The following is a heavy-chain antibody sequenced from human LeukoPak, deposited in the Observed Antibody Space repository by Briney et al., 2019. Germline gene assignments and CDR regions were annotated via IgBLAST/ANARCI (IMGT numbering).Heavy chain of an antibody. CDR2: ISYDGSNK. V-gene: IGHV3-30-3*01. CDR3: ARVGFRVVPAAINY. J-gene: IGHJ4*02. CDR1: GFTFSSYA. Sequence: GGSLRLSCAASGFTFSSYAMHWVRQAPGKGLEWVAVISYDGSNKYYADSVKGRFTISRDNSKNTLYLQMNSLRAEDTAVYYCARVGFRVVPAAINYWGQGTLVTVSS. D-gene: IGHD2-2*02.